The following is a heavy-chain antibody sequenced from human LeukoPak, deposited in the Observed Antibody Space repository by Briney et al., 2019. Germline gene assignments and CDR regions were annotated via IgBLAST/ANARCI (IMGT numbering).Heavy chain of an antibody. CDR1: GGTFSSYA. V-gene: IGHV1-69*04. Sequence: ASVKVSCKASGGTFSSYAISWVRQAPGQGLEWMGRIIPILGIANYAQKFQGRVTITADKSTSTAYVELSSLRSEDTAVYYCARTTGQGYDAFDIWGQGTMVTVSS. CDR2: IIPILGIA. CDR3: ARTTGQGYDAFDI. D-gene: IGHD1-14*01. J-gene: IGHJ3*02.